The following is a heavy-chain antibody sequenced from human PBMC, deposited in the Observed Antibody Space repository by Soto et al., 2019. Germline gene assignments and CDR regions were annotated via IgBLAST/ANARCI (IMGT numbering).Heavy chain of an antibody. J-gene: IGHJ4*02. D-gene: IGHD5-12*01. CDR3: AGRVFSGYDSTNYFDY. CDR1: GGSISSYY. Sequence: SETLSLTCTVSGGSISSYYWSWIRQPPGKGLEWIGYIYYSGSTNYNPSLKSRVNISVDTSKNQFSLKLSLVTAADTAVYYCAGRVFSGYDSTNYFDYWGQGTLVTVSS. CDR2: IYYSGST. V-gene: IGHV4-59*08.